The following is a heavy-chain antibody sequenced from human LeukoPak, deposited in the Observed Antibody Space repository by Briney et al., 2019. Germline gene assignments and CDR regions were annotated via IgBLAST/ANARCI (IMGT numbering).Heavy chain of an antibody. CDR1: GSTFSNYG. Sequence: GGSLRLSCAAAGSTFSNYGMHWVRQAPGKGLQWVAYIRYDGRNKYSADSVKGRFTIYRDNSKSTLYLQMNSLRLEDTAVYYCAKGGSNNWSFDNWGQGTLVTVSS. V-gene: IGHV3-30*02. D-gene: IGHD1-1*01. CDR2: IRYDGRNK. CDR3: AKGGSNNWSFDN. J-gene: IGHJ4*02.